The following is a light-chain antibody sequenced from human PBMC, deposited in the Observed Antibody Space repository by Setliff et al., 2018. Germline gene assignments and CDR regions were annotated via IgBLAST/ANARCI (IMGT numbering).Light chain of an antibody. V-gene: IGLV1-40*01. Sequence: QSALPQPPSVSGAPGQRVTIPCTGTSSNIGAGFDVHWYQHLPGTAPKLLIYSNNQRPSGVPDRFSGSRSGTSASLAISGLQSEDEADYFCAAWDNSLSGVEFGGGTKVTVL. CDR3: AAWDNSLSGVE. CDR1: SSNIGAGFD. J-gene: IGLJ3*02. CDR2: SNN.